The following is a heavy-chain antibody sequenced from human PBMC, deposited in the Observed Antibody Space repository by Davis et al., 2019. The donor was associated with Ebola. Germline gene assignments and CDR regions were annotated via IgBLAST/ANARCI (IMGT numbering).Heavy chain of an antibody. Sequence: GESLKISCAASGFTISSHSMNWVRQAPGKGLECVSSIGSTTIIYYADSVKGRFTISRDNAKNSLYLQMNSLRAEDTAVYYCARDGSNSYFDYWGQGNLVTVSS. J-gene: IGHJ4*02. D-gene: IGHD6-6*01. CDR2: IGSTTII. CDR1: GFTISSHS. V-gene: IGHV3-21*01. CDR3: ARDGSNSYFDY.